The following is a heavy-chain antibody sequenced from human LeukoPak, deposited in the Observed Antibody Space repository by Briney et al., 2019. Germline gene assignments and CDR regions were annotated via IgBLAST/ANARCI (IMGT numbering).Heavy chain of an antibody. CDR2: ISSSGSTI. CDR1: GFTFSDYY. CDR3: ARPSTYCSGGSCYYYYYMDV. D-gene: IGHD2-15*01. J-gene: IGHJ6*03. Sequence: GGSLRLSCAASGFTFSDYYMSWIRQAPGKGLEWVSYISSSGSTIYYADSVKGRFTISRDNAKNSLYLQMNSLRAEDTAVYYCARPSTYCSGGSCYYYYYMDVWGKGTTVTVSS. V-gene: IGHV3-11*04.